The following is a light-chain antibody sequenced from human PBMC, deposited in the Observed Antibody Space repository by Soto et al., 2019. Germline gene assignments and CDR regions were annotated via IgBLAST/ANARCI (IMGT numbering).Light chain of an antibody. J-gene: IGKJ1*01. CDR3: QQYGTSLWT. Sequence: EIVLAQSPGTLSLSPGDRATLSCRARQGVNSNFLAWYQQKPGRAPRHLIYGASNRATGIQDTFSGSGSETDVTLTISRLDHGDFEVYYCQQYGTSLWTIGQGTKLEIK. CDR2: GAS. V-gene: IGKV3-20*01. CDR1: QGVNSNF.